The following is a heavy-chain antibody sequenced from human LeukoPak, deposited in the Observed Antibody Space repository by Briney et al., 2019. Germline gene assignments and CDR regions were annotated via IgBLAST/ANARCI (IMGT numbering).Heavy chain of an antibody. CDR1: GFTFNNYA. J-gene: IGHJ4*02. CDR3: ARSIDSSSWTL. Sequence: PGGSLRLSCAASGFTFNNYAMNWVRQAPGKGLEWVSSISGGGETTYYADSAKGRFTISRDNSQNTLYLQMNSLRAEDTAVYYCARSIDSSSWTLWGQGTLVTVSS. D-gene: IGHD6-13*01. CDR2: ISGGGETT. V-gene: IGHV3-23*01.